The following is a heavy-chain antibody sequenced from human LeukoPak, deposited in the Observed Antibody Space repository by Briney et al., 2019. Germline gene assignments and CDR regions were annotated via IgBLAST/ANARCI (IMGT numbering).Heavy chain of an antibody. J-gene: IGHJ6*03. Sequence: LSGGSLRLSCAASGFTFSSYGMHWVRQAPGKGLDWVAFIHHDGSNKYYADSVRGRFTISRDNSKNTLYLQMNSLRAEDTAVYYCARGRIAVAGTYIPSNWGPQLYYMDVWGKGTTVTVSS. CDR3: ARGRIAVAGTYIPSNWGPQLYYMDV. V-gene: IGHV3-30*02. CDR1: GFTFSSYG. CDR2: IHHDGSNK. D-gene: IGHD6-19*01.